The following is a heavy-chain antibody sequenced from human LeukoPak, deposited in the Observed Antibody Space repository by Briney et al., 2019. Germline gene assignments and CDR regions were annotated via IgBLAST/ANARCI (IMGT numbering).Heavy chain of an antibody. V-gene: IGHV3-23*01. J-gene: IGHJ4*02. CDR2: IVGSGAST. D-gene: IGHD1-7*01. CDR1: GFTFSSYA. Sequence: AGGSLRLSCAASGFTFSSYAMNWVRQAPGKGLEWVSAIVGSGASTYYADSVKGRFTISRDNSNNTLYLQMNSLRAEDTAVYYCAKALGDWSYVSHWGQGTLVTVSS. CDR3: AKALGDWSYVSH.